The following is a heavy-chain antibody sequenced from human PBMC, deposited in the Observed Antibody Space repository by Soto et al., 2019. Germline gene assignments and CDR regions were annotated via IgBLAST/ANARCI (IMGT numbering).Heavy chain of an antibody. Sequence: EVQLLESGGGLVQPGGSLTHPCVLWRFTYRKKDEMGVRHARGEGLVWVWGISGRGGVTYYADSVKGRFTISRDNSKNTLYLQMNNLRANDTAVYYCAKDRQFRSYYESAGHYNDWGQGTLVTVSS. CDR2: ISGRGGVT. J-gene: IGHJ4*02. CDR1: RFTYRKKD. CDR3: AKDRQFRSYYESAGHYND. D-gene: IGHD3-22*01. V-gene: IGHV3-23*01.